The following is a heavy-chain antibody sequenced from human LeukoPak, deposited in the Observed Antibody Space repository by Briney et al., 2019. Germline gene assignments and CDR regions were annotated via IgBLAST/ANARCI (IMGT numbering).Heavy chain of an antibody. CDR2: ISSQNSYI. CDR1: GFSIGHFT. J-gene: IGHJ3*02. Sequence: PGGSLRLSCVASGFSIGHFTMNWLRLSPGRGLEWVSSISSQNSYIHYADSVRGRFSISRDNANSSLYLQMNRLSPEDSAVYFCARKQLGSTFDIWGQGAMVTVSS. V-gene: IGHV3-21*06. CDR3: ARKQLGSTFDI. D-gene: IGHD1-1*01.